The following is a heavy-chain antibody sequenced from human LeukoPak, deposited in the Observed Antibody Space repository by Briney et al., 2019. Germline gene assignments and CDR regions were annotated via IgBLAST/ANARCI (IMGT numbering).Heavy chain of an antibody. J-gene: IGHJ4*02. CDR3: ARFSSPCSTDSCFVDY. CDR2: IHSSGGT. D-gene: IGHD2-2*01. Sequence: SETLSLTCKVSGGSMNNHHWTWIRQPPGNGLELIGHIHSSGGTTYNPYLKSRVTMSIDMSKNQFSLKLSSMTAADMAVYYCARFSSPCSTDSCFVDYWGQGILVTVSS. V-gene: IGHV4-59*11. CDR1: GGSMNNHH.